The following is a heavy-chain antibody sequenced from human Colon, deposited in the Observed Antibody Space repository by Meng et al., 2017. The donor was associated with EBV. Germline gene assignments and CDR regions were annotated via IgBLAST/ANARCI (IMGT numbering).Heavy chain of an antibody. D-gene: IGHD4-17*01. CDR1: GGCISSGNHY. V-gene: IGHV4-31*03. CDR2: IYYSGST. Sequence: QVQLQESGPGLVKPSQTLSLTCTLSGGCISSGNHYWSWIRQHPGKGLEYIGYIYYSGSTYYNPSLKSRVIISVDTSKNQFSLRLNSVTAADTAVYYCASLYGDSSVWYLDLWGRGTLVTVSS. J-gene: IGHJ2*01. CDR3: ASLYGDSSVWYLDL.